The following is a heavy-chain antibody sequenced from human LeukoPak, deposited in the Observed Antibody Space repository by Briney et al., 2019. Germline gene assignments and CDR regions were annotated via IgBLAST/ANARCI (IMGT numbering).Heavy chain of an antibody. V-gene: IGHV1-46*01. J-gene: IGHJ6*02. D-gene: IGHD4-23*01. CDR3: ARDTGRAGGKEYYYYVMDV. Sequence: ASVKVSCKASGYTFTSYYMHWVRQAPGQGLEWMGIINPSGGSTSYAQRFQGRVTMTRDTSTSTVYMELSSLRSEDTAVYYCARDTGRAGGKEYYYYVMDVWGQGTTVTVSS. CDR1: GYTFTSYY. CDR2: INPSGGST.